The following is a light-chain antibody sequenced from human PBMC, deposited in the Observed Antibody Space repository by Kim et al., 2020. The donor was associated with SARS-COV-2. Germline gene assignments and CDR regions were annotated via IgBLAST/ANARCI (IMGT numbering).Light chain of an antibody. CDR1: SNIVGNQG. J-gene: IGLJ2*01. Sequence: HTATLTCTGNSNIVGNQGAAWLQQHQGHPPKLLSYRNNNRPSGISERFSASRSGNTASLTITGLQPEDEADYYCSALDSSLTHVVFGGGTQLTVL. CDR2: RNN. V-gene: IGLV10-54*02. CDR3: SALDSSLTHVV.